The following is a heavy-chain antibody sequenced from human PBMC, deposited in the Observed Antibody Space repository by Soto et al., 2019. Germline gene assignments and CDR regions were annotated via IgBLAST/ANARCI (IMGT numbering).Heavy chain of an antibody. CDR2: IYYSGST. CDR3: ARLAFYDSSGYYYEILFDY. CDR1: GGSISSYY. V-gene: IGHV4-59*08. Sequence: SETLSLTCTVSGGSISSYYWSWIRQPPGKGLEWIGYIYYSGSTNYNPSLKSRVTISVDTSKNQFSLKLSSVTAADTAVYYCARLAFYDSSGYYYEILFDYWGQGTLVTV. D-gene: IGHD3-22*01. J-gene: IGHJ4*02.